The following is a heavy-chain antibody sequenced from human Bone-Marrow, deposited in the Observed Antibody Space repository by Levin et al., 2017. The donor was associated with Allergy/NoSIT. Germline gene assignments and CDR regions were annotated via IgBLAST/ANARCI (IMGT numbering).Heavy chain of an antibody. D-gene: IGHD6-13*01. CDR3: ARNSIAAADNPFLYYYYYMDV. CDR2: IYYSGST. Sequence: SETLSLTCTVSGGSISSYYWSWIRQPPGKGLEWIGYIYYSGSTNYNPSLKSRVTISVDTSKNQFSLKLSSVTAADTAVYYCARNSIAAADNPFLYYYYYMDVWGKGTTVTVSS. CDR1: GGSISSYY. J-gene: IGHJ6*03. V-gene: IGHV4-59*01.